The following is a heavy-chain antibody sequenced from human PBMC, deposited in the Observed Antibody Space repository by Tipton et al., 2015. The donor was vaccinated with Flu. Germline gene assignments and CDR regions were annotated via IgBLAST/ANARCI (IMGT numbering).Heavy chain of an antibody. V-gene: IGHV3-11*06. CDR2: ITSTSSYI. D-gene: IGHD3-3*01. CDR3: ARVVTIFGVVQNWYFDL. J-gene: IGHJ2*01. CDR1: GFTFSDYC. Sequence: LRLSCAASGFTFSDYCMSWVRQAPGKGLEWVSYITSTSSYINFADSVKGRFTISRDNAKNSLYLQMNSLRAEDTAVYYCARVVTIFGVVQNWYFDLWGRGTLVTVSS.